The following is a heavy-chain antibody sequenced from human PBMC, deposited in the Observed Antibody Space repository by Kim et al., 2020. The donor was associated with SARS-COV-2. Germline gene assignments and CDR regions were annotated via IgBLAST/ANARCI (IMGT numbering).Heavy chain of an antibody. CDR2: ISGSGGST. Sequence: GGSLRLSCAASGFTFSSYAMSWVRQAPGKGLEWVSAISGSGGSTYYADSVKGRFTISRDNSKNTLYLQMNSLRAEDTAVYYCAKVSVFGLDIVATTGHFDYWGQGTLVTVSS. CDR1: GFTFSSYA. D-gene: IGHD5-12*01. CDR3: AKVSVFGLDIVATTGHFDY. V-gene: IGHV3-23*01. J-gene: IGHJ4*02.